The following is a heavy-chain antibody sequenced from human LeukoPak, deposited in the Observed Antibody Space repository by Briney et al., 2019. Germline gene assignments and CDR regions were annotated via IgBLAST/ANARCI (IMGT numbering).Heavy chain of an antibody. Sequence: GGSLRLSCAASGFTFSSYSMNWVRQAPGKGLEWVSSISSSSSYIYYADSVKGRFTISRDNAKNSLYLQMNSLRAEDTAVYYCARRPRGYSYDPALDYWGQGTLVTVSS. V-gene: IGHV3-21*01. D-gene: IGHD5-18*01. J-gene: IGHJ4*02. CDR1: GFTFSSYS. CDR2: ISSSSSYI. CDR3: ARRPRGYSYDPALDY.